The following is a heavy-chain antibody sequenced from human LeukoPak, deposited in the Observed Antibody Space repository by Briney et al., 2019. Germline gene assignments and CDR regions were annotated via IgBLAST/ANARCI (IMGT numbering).Heavy chain of an antibody. V-gene: IGHV4-39*07. CDR3: ARDRGSGWYFYTDY. Sequence: SETLSLTCTVSGGSISTSNYYWGWIRQPPGKGLEWIGNIFYSGSTYYSPSLKSRVTISVDTSKNQFSLKLSSVTAADTAVYYCARDRGSGWYFYTDYWGQGTLVTVSS. CDR1: GGSISTSNYY. J-gene: IGHJ4*02. CDR2: IFYSGST. D-gene: IGHD6-19*01.